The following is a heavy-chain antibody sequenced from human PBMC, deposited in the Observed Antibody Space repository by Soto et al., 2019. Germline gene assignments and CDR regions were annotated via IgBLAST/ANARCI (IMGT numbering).Heavy chain of an antibody. CDR2: IIPIFGTA. V-gene: IGHV1-69*01. CDR1: GGTFSSYA. D-gene: IGHD5-12*01. CDR3: ARAHSGYDSYSYYGMDV. Sequence: QVQLVQSGAEVKKPGSSVKVSCKASGGTFSSYAISWVRQAPGQGLEWMGGIIPIFGTANYAQKFQGRVTITADESTSTAYIERSSLRSEDTAVYYCARAHSGYDSYSYYGMDVWGQGTTVTVSS. J-gene: IGHJ6*02.